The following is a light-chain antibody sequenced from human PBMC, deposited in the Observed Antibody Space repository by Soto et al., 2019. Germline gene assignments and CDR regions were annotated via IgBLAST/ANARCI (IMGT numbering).Light chain of an antibody. J-gene: IGLJ2*01. Sequence: QSALTQPASVSGSPGQSITISCTGTSSDVGDYHYVSWYQQHPGKAPKLMIYDVSDRPSGVSNRFSGSKSGNTASLTISGLQDEDEANYYCSSYASSSTLVFGGGTKVTVL. V-gene: IGLV2-14*03. CDR2: DVS. CDR1: SSDVGDYHY. CDR3: SSYASSSTLV.